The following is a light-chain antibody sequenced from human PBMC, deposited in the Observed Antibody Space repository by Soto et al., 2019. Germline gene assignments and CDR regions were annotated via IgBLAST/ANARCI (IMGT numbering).Light chain of an antibody. V-gene: IGKV2-28*01. CDR2: LGF. CDR1: QSLLHSNGYNY. Sequence: AITQSQLSLPVTPGEPASISCRSSQSLLHSNGYNYLDWYLXKPAQSXXLXIYLGFSRASGVPDRFSGSGSGTEFTLQTSRVEADDVWVYYGLQTLQSPPITFGQGTLLDI. CDR3: LQTLQSPPIT. J-gene: IGKJ5*01.